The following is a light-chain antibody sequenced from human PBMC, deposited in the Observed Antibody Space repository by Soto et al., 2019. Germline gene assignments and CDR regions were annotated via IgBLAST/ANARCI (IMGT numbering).Light chain of an antibody. V-gene: IGLV2-14*01. CDR3: SSYTSSSTLSYV. Sequence: QSALTQPASVSGSPGQSITISCTGTSSDVGGYNYVSWYQQHPGKAPKLMIYDVSNRPSGVSNRFSGSKSGNTASLTISGLQAEDEADYYCSSYTSSSTLSYVFG. CDR1: SSDVGGYNY. CDR2: DVS. J-gene: IGLJ1*01.